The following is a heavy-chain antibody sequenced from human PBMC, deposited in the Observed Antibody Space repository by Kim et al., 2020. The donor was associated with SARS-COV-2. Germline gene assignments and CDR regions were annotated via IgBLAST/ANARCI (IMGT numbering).Heavy chain of an antibody. D-gene: IGHD3-9*01. CDR3: ARDRRYFDWFRRLGFDP. J-gene: IGHJ5*02. V-gene: IGHV3-11*05. Sequence: VTGRFPSSRDNAKNSLYLQMNSLRAEDTAVYYCARDRRYFDWFRRLGFDPWGQGTLVTVSS.